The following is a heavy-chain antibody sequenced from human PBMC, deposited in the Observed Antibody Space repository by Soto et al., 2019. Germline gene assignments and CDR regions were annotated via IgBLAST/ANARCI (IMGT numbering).Heavy chain of an antibody. CDR3: ARVPGSGTYYDNRIANDAFDI. J-gene: IGHJ3*02. Sequence: PGGSLRLSCAASGFTFSNCDVHWVRQAPGKGLEWVAVIWYDGSSEYYTESVKGRFTISRDNSKNTLYLQMNSLRAEDTAVYYCARVPGSGTYYDNRIANDAFDIWGQGTMVTVSS. D-gene: IGHD3-10*01. CDR2: IWYDGSSE. V-gene: IGHV3-33*01. CDR1: GFTFSNCD.